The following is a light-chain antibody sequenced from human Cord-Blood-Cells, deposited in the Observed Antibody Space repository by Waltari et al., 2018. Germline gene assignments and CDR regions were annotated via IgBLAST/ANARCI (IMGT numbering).Light chain of an antibody. Sequence: QSALTQPASVSGSPGQSITISCTGTSSDVGSYNLVSWYQQHPGKAPKLMIYEGSKRPSGVSKRFSGSKSGNTASLTISGLQAEDEADYYCCSYAGSSTFVCGGGTKLTVL. V-gene: IGLV2-23*03. CDR3: CSYAGSSTFV. J-gene: IGLJ2*01. CDR2: EGS. CDR1: SSDVGSYNL.